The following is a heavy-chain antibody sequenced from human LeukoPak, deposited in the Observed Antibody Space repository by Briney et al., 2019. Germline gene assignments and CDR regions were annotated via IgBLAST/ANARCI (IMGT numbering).Heavy chain of an antibody. D-gene: IGHD3-10*01. V-gene: IGHV1-69*06. CDR1: GGTFSSYA. CDR2: IIPIFGTA. CDR3: ARDANYYGSGSYTNWFDP. Sequence: ASVKVSCKASGGTFSSYAISWVRQAPGQGLEWMGGIIPIFGTANYAQKFQGRVTITADKSTSTAYMELSSLRSEDTAVYYCARDANYYGSGSYTNWFDPWGQGTLVTVSS. J-gene: IGHJ5*02.